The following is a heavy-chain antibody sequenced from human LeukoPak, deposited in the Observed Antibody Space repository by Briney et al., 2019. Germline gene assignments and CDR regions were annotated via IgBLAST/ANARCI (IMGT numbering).Heavy chain of an antibody. V-gene: IGHV1-2*02. J-gene: IGHJ5*02. CDR1: GYTFTGYY. CDR2: INPNSGGT. D-gene: IGHD4-23*01. Sequence: ASVKVSCKASGYTFTGYYMHWVRQAPGQGLEWMGWINPNSGGTNYAQKFQGRVTMTRDTSISTAYMEPSRLRSDDTAVYYCARERYGGAAFFDPWGQGTLVTVSS. CDR3: ARERYGGAAFFDP.